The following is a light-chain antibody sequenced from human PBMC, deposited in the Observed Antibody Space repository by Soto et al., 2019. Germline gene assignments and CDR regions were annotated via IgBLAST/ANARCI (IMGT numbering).Light chain of an antibody. CDR2: DAS. CDR3: QQYNSYSPTT. CDR1: QSISSW. J-gene: IGKJ1*01. V-gene: IGKV1-5*01. Sequence: DIQMTQSPSTLSASVGDRVTITCRASQSISSWLAWYQQKPGKAPKLLIYDASSLESGVPSRFSGSGSGTEFTLTISGLQPDDFATYYCQQYNSYSPTTFGQGTKVDIK.